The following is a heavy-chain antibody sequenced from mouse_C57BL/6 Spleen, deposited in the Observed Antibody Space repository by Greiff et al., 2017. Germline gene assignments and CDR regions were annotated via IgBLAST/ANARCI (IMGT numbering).Heavy chain of an antibody. D-gene: IGHD1-1*01. V-gene: IGHV5-12*01. Sequence: EVKVVESGGGLVQPGGSLKLSCAASGFTFSDYYMYWVRQTPEKRLEWVAYISNGGGSTYYPDTVKGRFTISRDNAKNTLYLQMSRLKSEDTAMYYCARHRVTTVVAEGYFDVWGTGTTVTVSS. CDR2: ISNGGGST. CDR1: GFTFSDYY. J-gene: IGHJ1*03. CDR3: ARHRVTTVVAEGYFDV.